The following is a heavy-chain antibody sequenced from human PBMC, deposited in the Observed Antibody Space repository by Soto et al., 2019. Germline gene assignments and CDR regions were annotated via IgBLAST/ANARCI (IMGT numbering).Heavy chain of an antibody. D-gene: IGHD6-19*01. Sequence: QVQLVQSGAEVKKPGASVKVSCKASGYTFTNYAMHWVRQAPGQRLEWMGWINAGNGYTKYSQKFQGRVTITRDTSANTAYMELNSLRSGDTAVYYGATWTWLVGLDYWGQGTLVTVSS. CDR2: INAGNGYT. J-gene: IGHJ4*02. V-gene: IGHV1-3*01. CDR1: GYTFTNYA. CDR3: ATWTWLVGLDY.